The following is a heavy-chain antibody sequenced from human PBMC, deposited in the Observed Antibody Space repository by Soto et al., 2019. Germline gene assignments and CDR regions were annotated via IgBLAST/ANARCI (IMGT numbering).Heavy chain of an antibody. J-gene: IGHJ4*02. CDR3: AKVGYSGYDFGGTFDY. V-gene: IGHV3-23*01. CDR1: GFTFSSYA. CDR2: ISGSGGST. D-gene: IGHD5-12*01. Sequence: EVQLLESGGGLVQPGGSLRLSCAASGFTFSSYAMSWVRQAPGKGLEWVSAISGSGGSTYYADSVKGRFTISRDNSKNTLYLQMNSLRAEDTAVYYCAKVGYSGYDFGGTFDYWGQGTLVTVSS.